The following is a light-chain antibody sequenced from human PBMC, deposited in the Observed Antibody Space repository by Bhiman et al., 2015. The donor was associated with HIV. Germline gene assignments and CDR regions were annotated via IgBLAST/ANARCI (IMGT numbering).Light chain of an antibody. CDR2: YDS. CDR3: QSGDSSGTYV. J-gene: IGLJ1*01. Sequence: SYELTQPPSVSVAPGKTARITCGGNNIGSKSVHWYQQKPGQAPVLVIYYDSDRPSGIPERFSGSSSGTTVTLTISGVQAEDEADYYCQSGDSSGTYVFGTGTKVTVL. V-gene: IGLV3-21*01. CDR1: NIGSKS.